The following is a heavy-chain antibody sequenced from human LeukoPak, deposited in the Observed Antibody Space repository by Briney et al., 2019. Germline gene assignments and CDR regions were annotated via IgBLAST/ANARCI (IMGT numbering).Heavy chain of an antibody. Sequence: ASVKVSCKASGYTFTGFYMHWVRQAPGQGLEWMGWINPNSGGTNYAQKFQGRVTMTRDTSISTAYMELSSLRSEDTAVYYCARLDSSGWYEGFQHWGQGTLVTVSS. CDR3: ARLDSSGWYEGFQH. CDR1: GYTFTGFY. J-gene: IGHJ1*01. V-gene: IGHV1-2*02. D-gene: IGHD6-19*01. CDR2: INPNSGGT.